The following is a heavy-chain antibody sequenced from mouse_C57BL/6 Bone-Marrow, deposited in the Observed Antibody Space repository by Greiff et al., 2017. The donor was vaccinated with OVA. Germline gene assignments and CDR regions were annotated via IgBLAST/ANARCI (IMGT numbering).Heavy chain of an antibody. D-gene: IGHD4-1*02. Sequence: VQLQQPGAELVRPGSSVKLSCKASGYTFTSYWMDWVKQRPGQGLEWIGNIYPSDSETHYNQKFKDKATLTVDESSSTAYMQLSSLTSEDSAVYYCARLQLGCAMDYWGQGTSVTVSS. CDR1: GYTFTSYW. V-gene: IGHV1-61*01. CDR2: IYPSDSET. J-gene: IGHJ4*01. CDR3: ARLQLGCAMDY.